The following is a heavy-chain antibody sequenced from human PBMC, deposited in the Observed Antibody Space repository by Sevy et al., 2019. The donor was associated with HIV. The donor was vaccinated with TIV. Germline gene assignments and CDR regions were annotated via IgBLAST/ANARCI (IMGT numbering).Heavy chain of an antibody. J-gene: IGHJ4*02. Sequence: SETLSLTCTVSGGSISSYCCNWIRQSPGKGLEWIGYMCHTGITNYNPSLKSRVTISLDTSRNQFSRRLSSVTAADTAVYYCARAGHSYGLFDYWGQGTLVTVSS. CDR2: MCHTGIT. D-gene: IGHD5-18*01. CDR3: ARAGHSYGLFDY. CDR1: GGSISSYC. V-gene: IGHV4-59*13.